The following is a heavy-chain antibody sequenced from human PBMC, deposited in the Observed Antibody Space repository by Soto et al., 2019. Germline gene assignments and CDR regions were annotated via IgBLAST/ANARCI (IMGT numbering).Heavy chain of an antibody. D-gene: IGHD2-2*01. CDR3: AKDPYCSSTSCPSGV. Sequence: GGSLRLSCAASGFTFSSYGMHWVRQAPGKGLEWVAVISYDGSNKYYADSVKGRFTISRDNSKNTLYLQMNSLRAEDTAVYYCAKDPYCSSTSCPSGVWGQGTTVTVSS. V-gene: IGHV3-30*18. J-gene: IGHJ6*02. CDR1: GFTFSSYG. CDR2: ISYDGSNK.